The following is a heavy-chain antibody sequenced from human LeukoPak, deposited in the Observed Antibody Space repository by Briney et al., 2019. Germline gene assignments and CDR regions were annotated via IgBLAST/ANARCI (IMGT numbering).Heavy chain of an antibody. J-gene: IGHJ4*02. CDR1: GGSISSGSYY. Sequence: SETLSLTCTVSGGSISSGSYYWSWIRQPAGKGLEWIGRIYTSGSTNYNPSLKSRVTISVDTSKNQFSLKLSSVTAADTAVYYCARDQYYDSSGGYGVDYWGQGTLVTVSS. CDR2: IYTSGST. V-gene: IGHV4-61*02. CDR3: ARDQYYDSSGGYGVDY. D-gene: IGHD3-22*01.